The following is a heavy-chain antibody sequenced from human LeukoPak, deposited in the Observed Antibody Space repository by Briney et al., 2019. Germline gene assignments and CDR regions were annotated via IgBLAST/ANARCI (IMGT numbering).Heavy chain of an antibody. CDR1: GFTFSNVW. CDR3: AKDVGKWESLHFFDY. Sequence: GGSLRLSCAASGFTFSNVWMNWVRQAPGKGLEWISGISGSGASTYYADSVKGRFTISRDDSRNTLYLQMNSLRGDDTAVYYCAKDVGKWESLHFFDYWGQGTLATVSS. D-gene: IGHD1-26*01. J-gene: IGHJ4*02. V-gene: IGHV3-23*01. CDR2: ISGSGAST.